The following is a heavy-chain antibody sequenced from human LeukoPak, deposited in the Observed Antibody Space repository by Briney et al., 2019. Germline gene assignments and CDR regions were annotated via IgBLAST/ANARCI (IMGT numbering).Heavy chain of an antibody. CDR2: IYYSGST. CDR3: ARDSRYYDSSGAMDY. CDR1: GGSISTYY. J-gene: IGHJ4*02. Sequence: PSETLSLTCTVSGGSISTYYWSWIRQPPGKGLEWIGYIYYSGSTNYNPSLKSRVTISVDTSKNQFSLKLSSVTAADTAVYYCARDSRYYDSSGAMDYWGQGTLVTVSS. V-gene: IGHV4-59*01. D-gene: IGHD3-22*01.